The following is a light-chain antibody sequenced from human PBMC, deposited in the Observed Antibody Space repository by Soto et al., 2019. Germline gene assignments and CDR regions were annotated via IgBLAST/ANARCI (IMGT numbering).Light chain of an antibody. CDR3: LLSYGPPWV. CDR2: DTS. V-gene: IGLV7-46*01. Sequence: QAVVTQEPSLTVSPGGTVTLTCASSTGAVTSGYYPNWFQQKPGQAPRTLIYDTSTKPSWTPARFSGSLLGGKAALTLSGAQPEDEAEYYCLLSYGPPWVFGGGTKLTVL. CDR1: TGAVTSGYY. J-gene: IGLJ3*02.